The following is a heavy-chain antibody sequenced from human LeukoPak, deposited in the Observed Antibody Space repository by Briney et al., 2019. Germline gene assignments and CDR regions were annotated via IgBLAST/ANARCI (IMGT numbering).Heavy chain of an antibody. CDR2: ISYDGSNK. D-gene: IGHD6-13*01. V-gene: IGHV3-30*03. CDR3: ARGPQGSSWPLGISED. Sequence: PGGFLRLSCAASRFTFSSYGIHWVRQAPGKGLEWVAVISYDGSNKYYADSVKGRFTISRDNSKNTLYLQMNSLRAEDTAVYYCARGPQGSSWPLGISEDWGQGTLVIVSS. J-gene: IGHJ4*02. CDR1: RFTFSSYG.